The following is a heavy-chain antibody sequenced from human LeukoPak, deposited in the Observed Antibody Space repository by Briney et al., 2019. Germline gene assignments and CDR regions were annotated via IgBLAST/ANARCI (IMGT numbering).Heavy chain of an antibody. CDR1: GFTFSSYA. V-gene: IGHV3-23*01. CDR2: ILDSGYST. D-gene: IGHD3-16*01. CDR3: AKLGGHPLHNYYVGV. Sequence: GGSLRLSCTASGFTFSSYAMSWVRQAPGKGLEWVSGILDSGYSTYYANSVKGRFTISRDNSNNTLYLQMNSLRAEDTAVYYCAKLGGHPLHNYYVGVWGKGTTVAVSS. J-gene: IGHJ6*03.